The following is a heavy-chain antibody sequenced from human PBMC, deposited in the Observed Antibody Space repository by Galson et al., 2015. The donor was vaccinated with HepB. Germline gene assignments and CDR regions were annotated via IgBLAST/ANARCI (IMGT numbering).Heavy chain of an antibody. CDR3: ARWSRGHLTRSFDY. J-gene: IGHJ4*02. D-gene: IGHD3-10*01. CDR1: GDSVSSNSAA. Sequence: CAISGDSVSSNSAAWSWIRQSPSRGLEWLGWTYYRSKWYNEYAVSVKSRITVNPDTSRNHFSLQLNSVTPEDTAVYYCARWSRGHLTRSFDYWGQGTLVTVSS. V-gene: IGHV6-1*01. CDR2: TYYRSKWYN.